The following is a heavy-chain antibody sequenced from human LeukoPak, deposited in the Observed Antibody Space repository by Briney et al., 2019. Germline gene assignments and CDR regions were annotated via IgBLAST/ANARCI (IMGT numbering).Heavy chain of an antibody. Sequence: ASVKVSCKASGYTFTKSYIHWVRQAPGQRLEWMGLINPGGDNTNYAQNFQARVTMTSDTSARTVYMELSSLRSEDTAIYYCARIRDGYNDAYDIWGQGTVVTVPS. CDR1: GYTFTKSY. D-gene: IGHD5-24*01. J-gene: IGHJ3*02. V-gene: IGHV1-46*01. CDR3: ARIRDGYNDAYDI. CDR2: INPGGDNT.